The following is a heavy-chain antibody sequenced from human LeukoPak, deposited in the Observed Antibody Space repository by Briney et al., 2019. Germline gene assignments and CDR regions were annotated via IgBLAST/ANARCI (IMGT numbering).Heavy chain of an antibody. CDR2: ISSSSSTI. CDR3: ARDRSSSSRFDS. J-gene: IGHJ4*02. D-gene: IGHD6-13*01. V-gene: IGHV3-48*02. CDR1: GFAFSSYT. Sequence: PAGSLRLSCAASGFAFSSYTMNWVRQAPGKGLEWVSYISSSSSTIYYADSVKGRFTISRDNAKNSLYLQMNSLRDEDTAVYYCARDRSSSSRFDSWRQGTLVTVSS.